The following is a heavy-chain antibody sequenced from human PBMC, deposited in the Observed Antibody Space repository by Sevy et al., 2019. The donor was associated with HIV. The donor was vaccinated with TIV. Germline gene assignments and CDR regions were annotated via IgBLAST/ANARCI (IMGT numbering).Heavy chain of an antibody. CDR3: ARDPTYYDFWSGYYTGWFDP. J-gene: IGHJ5*02. CDR2: ISSSGNTI. D-gene: IGHD3-3*01. CDR1: GFTFSHYY. V-gene: IGHV3-11*01. Sequence: GGSLRLSCAASGFTFSHYYMSWIRQAPGKGLEWVSYISSSGNTIYYTDSVKGRFTISRDNAKNSLYLQMDGLRAEDTAGYYCARDPTYYDFWSGYYTGWFDPWGQGTLVTVSS.